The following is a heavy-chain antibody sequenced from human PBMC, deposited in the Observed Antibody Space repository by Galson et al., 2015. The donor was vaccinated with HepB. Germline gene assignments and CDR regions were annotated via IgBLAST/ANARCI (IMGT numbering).Heavy chain of an antibody. CDR3: ARTPGVVPLYYFDY. D-gene: IGHD2-21*01. J-gene: IGHJ4*02. CDR2: IWYDGSNK. CDR1: GFTFSSYG. Sequence: SLRLSCAASGFTFSSYGMHWVRQAPGKGLEWVAVIWYDGSNKYYADSVKGRFTISRDNSKNTLYLQMNSLRAEDTAVYYCARTPGVVPLYYFDYWGQGTLVTVSS. V-gene: IGHV3-33*01.